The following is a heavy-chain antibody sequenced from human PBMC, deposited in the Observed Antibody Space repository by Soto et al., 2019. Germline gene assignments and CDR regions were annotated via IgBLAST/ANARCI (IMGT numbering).Heavy chain of an antibody. D-gene: IGHD3-22*01. CDR1: GFTFSTYA. CDR3: AKVKGTMVIVVVNGLDV. Sequence: EVQLLESGGDLVQPGGSLRLSCAASGFTFSTYAMTWVRQAPGKGLEWVSTISGSGGRTYYADSVKGRFTVSRDDSKDTLYLQMNSLRAEDTAKYHCAKVKGTMVIVVVNGLDVWGQGTTVTVSS. V-gene: IGHV3-23*01. J-gene: IGHJ6*02. CDR2: ISGSGGRT.